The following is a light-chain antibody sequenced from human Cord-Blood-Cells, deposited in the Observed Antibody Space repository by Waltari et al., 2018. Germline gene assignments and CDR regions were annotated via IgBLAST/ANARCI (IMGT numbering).Light chain of an antibody. Sequence: AIRMTQSPSSFSASTGDRVTITCRARQGISSYLAWYQQTPGKAPKLLIYAASTLQSGVPSRFSGSGSGTDFTLTISCLQSEDFATYYCQQYYSYPYTFGQGTKLEIK. CDR3: QQYYSYPYT. V-gene: IGKV1-8*01. CDR2: AAS. J-gene: IGKJ2*01. CDR1: QGISSY.